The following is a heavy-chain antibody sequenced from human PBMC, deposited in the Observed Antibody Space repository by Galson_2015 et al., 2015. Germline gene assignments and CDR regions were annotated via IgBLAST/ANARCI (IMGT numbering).Heavy chain of an antibody. CDR2: IYYSGST. CDR1: GGSISSSSYY. Sequence: SETLSLTCTVSGGSISSSSYYWGWIRQPPGKGLEWIGSIYYSGSTYYNPSLKSRVTISVDTSKNQFSLKLSSVTAADTAVYYCASSQNYDFWSGYYLGQSLFAGWFDPWGQGTLVTVSS. D-gene: IGHD3-3*01. CDR3: ASSQNYDFWSGYYLGQSLFAGWFDP. J-gene: IGHJ5*02. V-gene: IGHV4-39*01.